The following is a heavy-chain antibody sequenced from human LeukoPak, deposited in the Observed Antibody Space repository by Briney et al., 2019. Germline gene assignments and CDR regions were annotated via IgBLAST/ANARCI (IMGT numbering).Heavy chain of an antibody. J-gene: IGHJ4*02. V-gene: IGHV4-59*01. CDR1: GASISNYY. D-gene: IGHD4-23*01. CDR3: ATGKGYGGNVV. CDR2: IYYSGST. Sequence: SETLSLTCTVSGASISNYYWSWIRQPPGKGLEWIGYIYYSGSTNYNPSLKSRVTTSVDTSKNQFSLKLSSLTAADTAVYYCATGKGYGGNVVWGQGTLVTVSS.